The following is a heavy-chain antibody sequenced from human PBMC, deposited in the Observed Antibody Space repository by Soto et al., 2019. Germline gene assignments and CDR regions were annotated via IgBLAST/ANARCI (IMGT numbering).Heavy chain of an antibody. CDR3: ASGGLRLVTLS. J-gene: IGHJ5*02. CDR2: TYYSGST. Sequence: SETLSLTCTVSGGSISSSSYYWGWIRQPPGKGLEWIGSTYYSGSTYYNPSLKSRVTISVDTSKNQFSLKLSSVTAADTAVYYCASGGLRLVTLSWGQGTLVTVSS. D-gene: IGHD5-12*01. CDR1: GGSISSSSYY. V-gene: IGHV4-39*01.